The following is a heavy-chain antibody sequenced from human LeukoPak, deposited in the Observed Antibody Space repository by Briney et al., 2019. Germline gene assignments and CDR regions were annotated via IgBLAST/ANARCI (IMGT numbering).Heavy chain of an antibody. CDR2: IIPIFGTA. CDR3: AKDKNALSFLGYSYFDY. J-gene: IGHJ4*02. D-gene: IGHD5-18*01. CDR1: GGTFSSYA. V-gene: IGHV1-69*06. Sequence: GASVKVSCKASGGTFSSYAISWVRQAPGQGLEWMGGIIPIFGTANYAQKFQGRVTITADKSTSTAYMELSSLRSEDTAVYYCAKDKNALSFLGYSYFDYWGQGTLVTVSS.